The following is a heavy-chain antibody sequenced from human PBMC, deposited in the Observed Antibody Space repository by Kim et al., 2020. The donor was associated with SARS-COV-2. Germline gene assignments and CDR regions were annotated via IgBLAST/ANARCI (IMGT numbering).Heavy chain of an antibody. D-gene: IGHD3-16*01. V-gene: IGHV3-15*01. Sequence: AAPVKGRFTISRDESKNTLYLQMNSLKTEDTAVYYCTTGPLGLWGTPIDYWGQGTLVTVSS. CDR3: TTGPLGLWGTPIDY. J-gene: IGHJ4*02.